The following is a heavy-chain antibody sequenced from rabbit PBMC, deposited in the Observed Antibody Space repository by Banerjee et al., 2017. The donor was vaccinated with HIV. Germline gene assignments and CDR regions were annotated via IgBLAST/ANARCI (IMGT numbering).Heavy chain of an antibody. CDR3: ARAPGYGGYGFATGFNL. D-gene: IGHD6-1*01. Sequence: QSLEESGGDLVKPGASLTLTCTASGADFSSGYWICWVRQAPGKGLEWIGCIAGGSSGSTHYATWVNGRFTISSHNAQNTLYLQLNSLTAADTATYFCARAPGYGGYGFATGFNLWGQGTLVTVS. J-gene: IGHJ4*01. CDR2: IAGGSSGST. CDR1: GADFSSGYW. V-gene: IGHV1S40*01.